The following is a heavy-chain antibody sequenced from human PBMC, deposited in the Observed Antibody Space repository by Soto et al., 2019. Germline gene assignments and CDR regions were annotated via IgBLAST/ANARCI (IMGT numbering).Heavy chain of an antibody. CDR3: AREDGGGGRRHDF. Sequence: QVQLVQSGAEVKKPGASVKISCKTSGYTFAMHYIHWVRQVPGQGLEWMGMINPSDGSTSYVQKFQGRVTMTRDTSATTVFLNMSRLTSHDTAVFCCAREDGGGGRRHDFWGQGTLVTVSS. CDR1: GYTFAMHY. D-gene: IGHD2-15*01. J-gene: IGHJ4*02. V-gene: IGHV1-46*01. CDR2: INPSDGST.